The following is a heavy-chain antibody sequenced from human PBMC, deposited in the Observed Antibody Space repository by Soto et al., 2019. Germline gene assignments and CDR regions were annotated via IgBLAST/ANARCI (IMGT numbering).Heavy chain of an antibody. J-gene: IGHJ5*02. CDR2: IYYSGST. Sequence: QLQLQESGPGLVKPSETLSLTCTVSGGSISSSSYYWGWIRQPPGKGLEWIGRIYYSGSTYYNPSLKSRATISVDTSKNQFALKLSSVTAADTAVYYCARTIVVVVDSTLGGRWFDPWCQGTLVTVSS. V-gene: IGHV4-39*01. CDR3: ARTIVVVVDSTLGGRWFDP. CDR1: GGSISSSSYY. D-gene: IGHD2-15*01.